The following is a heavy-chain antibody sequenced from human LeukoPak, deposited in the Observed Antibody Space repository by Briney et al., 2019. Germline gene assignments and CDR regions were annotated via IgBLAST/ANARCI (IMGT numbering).Heavy chain of an antibody. Sequence: GGSLRLSCAASGLTVSTNYMSWVRQAPGKGLEWVSLIYSGGSTYYADSVKGRFTISRDNSENMLYLQMNSLRAEDTAVYYCARDRYYYGSGSCSWFDPWGQGTLVTVSS. CDR2: IYSGGST. J-gene: IGHJ5*02. V-gene: IGHV3-53*01. CDR1: GLTVSTNY. D-gene: IGHD3-10*01. CDR3: ARDRYYYGSGSCSWFDP.